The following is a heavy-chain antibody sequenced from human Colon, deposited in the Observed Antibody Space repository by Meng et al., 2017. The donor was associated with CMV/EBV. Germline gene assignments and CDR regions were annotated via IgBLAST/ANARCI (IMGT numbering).Heavy chain of an antibody. CDR2: MNSNEGHT. CDR3: ATGADLHTFWNGFAY. J-gene: IGHJ4*02. CDR1: GYAFVDYY. V-gene: IGHV1-2*02. Sequence: ASVKVSCKTSGYAFVDYYIHWVRQAPGQRLEWMGWMNSNEGHTVYTPHLRGRVSMTRDTSSNTAYMELTSLKSVDTAVYYCATGADLHTFWNGFAYWGQGAVVTVSS. D-gene: IGHD3-3*01.